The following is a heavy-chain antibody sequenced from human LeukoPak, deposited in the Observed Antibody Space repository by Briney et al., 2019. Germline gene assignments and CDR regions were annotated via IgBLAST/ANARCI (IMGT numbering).Heavy chain of an antibody. D-gene: IGHD3-3*01. V-gene: IGHV3-7*01. J-gene: IGHJ4*02. CDR3: ARGRFWSGYLYYFDY. CDR2: IKQDGSEK. CDR1: GFTFSSYA. Sequence: GGSLRLSCAASGFTFSSYAMSWVRQAPGKGLEWVANIKQDGSEKYYVDSVKGRFTISRDNAKNSLYLQMNSLRAEDTAVYYCARGRFWSGYLYYFDYWGQGTLVTVSS.